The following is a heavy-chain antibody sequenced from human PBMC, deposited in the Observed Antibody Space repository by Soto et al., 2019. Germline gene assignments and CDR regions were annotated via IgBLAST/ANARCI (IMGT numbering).Heavy chain of an antibody. V-gene: IGHV3-33*01. CDR1: GFTFSSYG. D-gene: IGHD3-10*01. J-gene: IGHJ2*01. Sequence: QVQLVESGGGVVQPGRSLRLSCAASGFTFSSYGMHWVRQAPGKGLEWVAVIWYDGSNKYYADSVKGRFTISRDNSKNTLYLQMNSLRAEDTAVYYCARGDGSGTLNYWNFDLWGRGTLVTVSS. CDR3: ARGDGSGTLNYWNFDL. CDR2: IWYDGSNK.